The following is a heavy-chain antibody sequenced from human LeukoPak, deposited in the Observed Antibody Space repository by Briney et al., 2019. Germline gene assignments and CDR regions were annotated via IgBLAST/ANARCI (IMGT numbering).Heavy chain of an antibody. CDR3: LRGREYISNYSPFDY. D-gene: IGHD4-11*01. J-gene: IGHJ4*02. CDR1: GFTLSSYW. CDR2: INSHSNST. Sequence: GGSLRLSCAASGFTLSSYWMHWVRQVPGKGLVWISSINSHSNSTIYADSVKGRFTISRDNAKNTLSLQMNSLSVDDTAAYFCLRGREYISNYSPFDYWGQGSLVTVSS. V-gene: IGHV3-74*01.